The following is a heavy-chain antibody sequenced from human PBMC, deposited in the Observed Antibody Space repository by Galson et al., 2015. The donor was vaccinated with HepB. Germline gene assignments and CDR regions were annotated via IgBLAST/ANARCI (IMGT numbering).Heavy chain of an antibody. J-gene: IGHJ4*02. CDR2: ISSSSSTI. Sequence: SLRLSCAASGFTSSSYSMNWVRQAPGKGLEWVSYISSSSSTIYYADSVKGRFTISRDNAKNSLYLQMNSLRDEDTAVYYCARDPLSPLWFGTQSPPDYWGQGT. D-gene: IGHD3-10*01. CDR3: ARDPLSPLWFGTQSPPDY. V-gene: IGHV3-48*02. CDR1: GFTSSSYS.